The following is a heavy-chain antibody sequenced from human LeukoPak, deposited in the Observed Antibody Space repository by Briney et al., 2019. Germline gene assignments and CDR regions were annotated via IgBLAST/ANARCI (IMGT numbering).Heavy chain of an antibody. D-gene: IGHD3-3*01. Sequence: SETLSLTCTVSGGSISSYYWSWIRQPAGKGLEWIGRIYTSGSTNYNPSLKSRVTMSVDTSKNQFSLKLSSVTAADTAVYYCARAGYDFWSGYSNWFDPWCQGTLVTVSS. V-gene: IGHV4-4*07. CDR1: GGSISSYY. J-gene: IGHJ5*02. CDR2: IYTSGST. CDR3: ARAGYDFWSGYSNWFDP.